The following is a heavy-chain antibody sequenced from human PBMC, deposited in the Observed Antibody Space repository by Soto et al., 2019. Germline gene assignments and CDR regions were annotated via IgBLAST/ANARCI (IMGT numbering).Heavy chain of an antibody. CDR2: ISYDGRDE. J-gene: IGHJ4*02. Sequence: LRLSCAASGFTFSSYAVQWVRQAPGKGLEWVAIISYDGRDEDYADSVKGRFTISRDNSRSTLYLQMNSLRPEDTAVYYCAKGRGYSGYFNGEIDSWGQGILVTVSS. V-gene: IGHV3-30*04. CDR1: GFTFSSYA. CDR3: AKGRGYSGYFNGEIDS. D-gene: IGHD5-12*01.